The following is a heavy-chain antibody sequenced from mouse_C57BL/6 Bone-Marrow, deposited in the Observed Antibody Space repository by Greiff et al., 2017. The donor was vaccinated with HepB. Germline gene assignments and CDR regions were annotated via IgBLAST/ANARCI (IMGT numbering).Heavy chain of an antibody. CDR3: ARSTILTSYYYAMDY. CDR1: GYTFTSYW. D-gene: IGHD1-1*01. Sequence: QVQLQQPGAELVKPGASVKLSCKASGYTFTSYWMHWVKQRPGQGLEWIGRIDPNSGGTKYNEKFKSKATLTVDKPSSTAYMQLSSLTSEDSAVYYWARSTILTSYYYAMDYWGQGTSVTVSS. J-gene: IGHJ4*01. V-gene: IGHV1-72*01. CDR2: IDPNSGGT.